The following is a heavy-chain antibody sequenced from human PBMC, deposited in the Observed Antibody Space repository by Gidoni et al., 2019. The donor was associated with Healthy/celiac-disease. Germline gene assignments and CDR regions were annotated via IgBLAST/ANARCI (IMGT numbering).Heavy chain of an antibody. Sequence: QVQLVQTGAEVKKPGSSVKGSCKASGGTFSGYAISCVRQAPVQGLEWMVGIIPIFGTAHSAQKFQGRVTISAAESTSTAYMELSSLRSEDTAVYYCSRSPTIYCICVSCYEPDYWGQGTLVTVSS. J-gene: IGHJ4*02. CDR2: IIPIFGTA. V-gene: IGHV1-69*01. CDR1: GGTFSGYA. D-gene: IGHD2-15*01. CDR3: SRSPTIYCICVSCYEPDY.